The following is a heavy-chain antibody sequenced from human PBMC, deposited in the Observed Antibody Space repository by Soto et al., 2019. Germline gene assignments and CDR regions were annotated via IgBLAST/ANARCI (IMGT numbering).Heavy chain of an antibody. V-gene: IGHV4-34*01. CDR1: GGSFSGYY. D-gene: IGHD2-2*01. CDR3: ARNVVVPAAAYYFDY. Sequence: SETLSLTCAVYGGSFSGYYWSWIRQPPGKGLEWIGEINHSGSTNYNPSLKSRVTISVDRSKNQFSLKLSSVTAADTAVYYCARNVVVPAAAYYFDYWGQGTLVTVSS. J-gene: IGHJ4*02. CDR2: INHSGST.